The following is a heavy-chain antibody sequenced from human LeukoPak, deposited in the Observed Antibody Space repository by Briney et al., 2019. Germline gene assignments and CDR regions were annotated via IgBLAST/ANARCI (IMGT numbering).Heavy chain of an antibody. CDR1: GGSINSGGYY. J-gene: IGHJ4*02. Sequence: SETLSLTCTVSGGSINSGGYYWRWIRQHPGKGLEWIRYIYYSGSTYYNPSLKSRVTISVDTSKNQFSLKLSSVTAADTAVYYCARGGSGSYLDYWGQGTLVTVSS. D-gene: IGHD3-10*01. CDR3: ARGGSGSYLDY. CDR2: IYYSGST. V-gene: IGHV4-31*03.